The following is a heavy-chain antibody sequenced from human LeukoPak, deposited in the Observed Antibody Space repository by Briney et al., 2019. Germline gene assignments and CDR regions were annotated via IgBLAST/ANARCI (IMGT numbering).Heavy chain of an antibody. V-gene: IGHV3-7*01. CDR2: IHQGGSDK. D-gene: IGHD2-15*01. CDR1: GYPFKECC. CDR3: ARGMRVGDVVSAG. Sequence: GVSLRLSCGASGYPFKECCKSCARQAPGKGLECVAIIHQGGSDKYYLASVRGRFTISRHNARNSLDLQMDSLRGEDTAIYYCARGMRVGDVVSAGGGEGYLATVS. J-gene: IGHJ1*01.